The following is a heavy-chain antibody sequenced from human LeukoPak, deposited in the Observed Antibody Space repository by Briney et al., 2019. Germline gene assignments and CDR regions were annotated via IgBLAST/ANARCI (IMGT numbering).Heavy chain of an antibody. J-gene: IGHJ4*02. CDR1: GLTFSNYA. D-gene: IGHD2-2*01. CDR3: AKDLISSTNYYLDC. CDR2: ISGSGGIT. V-gene: IGHV3-23*01. Sequence: GGSLRLSCAASGLTFSNYAMSWVRQAPGMGLEWVSAISGSGGITDYADSVEGRFTISRDNSKNMLYLQMNSLRAEDTAIYYCAKDLISSTNYYLDCWGQGTLVTVSS.